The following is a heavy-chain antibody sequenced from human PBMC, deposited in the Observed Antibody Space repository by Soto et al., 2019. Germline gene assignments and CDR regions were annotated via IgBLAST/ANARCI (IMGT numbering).Heavy chain of an antibody. CDR1: GFTFSNYN. D-gene: IGHD3-10*01. CDR3: ARCLVSAYGSGSYDALDY. Sequence: GGSLRLSCAASGFTFSNYNMNWVRQAPGKGLEWVSSISSYSSYMYSADSVKGRFTISRDNAKTSLYLQMNSLRAEDTAVYYCARCLVSAYGSGSYDALDYWGQGILVTVSS. CDR2: ISSYSSYM. J-gene: IGHJ4*02. V-gene: IGHV3-21*01.